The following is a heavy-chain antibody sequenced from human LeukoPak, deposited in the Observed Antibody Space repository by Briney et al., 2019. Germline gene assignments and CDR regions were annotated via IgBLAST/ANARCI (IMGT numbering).Heavy chain of an antibody. CDR1: GGTFSSYA. CDR2: IIPILGIA. CDR3: ATGSSGYSFDY. J-gene: IGHJ4*02. V-gene: IGHV1-69*04. Sequence: SVKVSCKASGGTFSSYAISWVRQAPGQGLEWMGRIIPILGIANYAQKFQGRVTMTEDTSTDTAYMELSSLRSEDTAVYYCATGSSGYSFDYWGQGTLVTVSS. D-gene: IGHD5-18*01.